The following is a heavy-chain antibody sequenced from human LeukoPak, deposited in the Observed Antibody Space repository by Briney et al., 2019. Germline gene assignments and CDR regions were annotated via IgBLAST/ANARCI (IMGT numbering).Heavy chain of an antibody. V-gene: IGHV4-59*12. CDR2: IYYSGST. D-gene: IGHD3-16*02. CDR1: GGSISNKY. J-gene: IGHJ4*02. CDR3: ARARKDWGSYRYTFFDY. Sequence: SETLSLTCTVSGGSISNKYWSWIRQPPGKGLEWIGYIYYSGSTNYNPSLKSRVTISVDTSKNQFSLKLSSVTAADTAVYYCARARKDWGSYRYTFFDYWGQGTLVTVSS.